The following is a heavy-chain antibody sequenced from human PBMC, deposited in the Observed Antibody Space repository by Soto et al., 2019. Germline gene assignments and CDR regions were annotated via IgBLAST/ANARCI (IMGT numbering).Heavy chain of an antibody. CDR2: IWYDGSNK. D-gene: IGHD1-26*01. CDR1: GFTFSSYG. J-gene: IGHJ3*02. Sequence: GGSLRLSCAASGFTFSSYGMHWVRQAPGKGLEWVAVIWYDGSNKYYADSVKGRFTISRDNSKNTLYLQMNSLRAEDTAVYYCARDQTLPNYAFDIWGQGTMVTVSS. V-gene: IGHV3-33*01. CDR3: ARDQTLPNYAFDI.